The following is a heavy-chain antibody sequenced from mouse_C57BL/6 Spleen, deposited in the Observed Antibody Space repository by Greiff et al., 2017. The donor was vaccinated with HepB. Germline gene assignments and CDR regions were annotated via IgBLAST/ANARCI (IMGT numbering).Heavy chain of an antibody. Sequence: QVQLQQSGAELVKPGASVKISCKASGYAFSSYWMNWVKQRPGKGLEWIGQIYPGDGDTNYNGKFKGKATLTADKSSSTAYMQLSSLTSEDSAVYFCARKATVVAPGFAYWGQGTLVTVSA. V-gene: IGHV1-80*01. CDR3: ARKATVVAPGFAY. CDR1: GYAFSSYW. CDR2: IYPGDGDT. D-gene: IGHD1-1*01. J-gene: IGHJ3*01.